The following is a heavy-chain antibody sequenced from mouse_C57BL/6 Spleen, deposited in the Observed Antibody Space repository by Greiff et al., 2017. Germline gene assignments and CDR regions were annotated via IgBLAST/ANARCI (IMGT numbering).Heavy chain of an antibody. CDR2: IDPEDGET. D-gene: IGHD1-1*01. Sequence: VQLKESGAELVKPGASVKLSCTASGFNIKDYYMHWVKQRTEQGLEWIGRIDPEDGETKYAPKFQGKATITADTSSNTAYLQLSSLTSEDTAVYYCAWDYYGSNWYFDVWGTGTTVTVSS. CDR3: AWDYYGSNWYFDV. V-gene: IGHV14-2*01. J-gene: IGHJ1*03. CDR1: GFNIKDYY.